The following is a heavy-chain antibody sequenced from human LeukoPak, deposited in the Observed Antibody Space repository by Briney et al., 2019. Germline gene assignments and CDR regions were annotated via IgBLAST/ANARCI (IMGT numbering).Heavy chain of an antibody. J-gene: IGHJ4*02. V-gene: IGHV3-7*01. Sequence: GGSLRLSCAASGFTFSSYWMSWVRQAPGKGLEWVANIKQDGSEKYYVDSVKGRFTISRDNAKNSLYLQMNSLRAEDTAVYYCAREARSRGDSFDYWGQGTLVTVSS. D-gene: IGHD1-26*01. CDR3: AREARSRGDSFDY. CDR2: IKQDGSEK. CDR1: GFTFSSYW.